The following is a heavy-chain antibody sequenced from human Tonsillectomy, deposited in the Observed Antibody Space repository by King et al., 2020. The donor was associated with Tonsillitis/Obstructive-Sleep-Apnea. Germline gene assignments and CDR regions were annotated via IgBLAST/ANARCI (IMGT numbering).Heavy chain of an antibody. CDR1: GGSISSYY. V-gene: IGHV4-59*01. D-gene: IGHD3-3*01. J-gene: IGHJ5*02. CDR3: ARDRYYDFWSGYQYNNWFDP. CDR2: IYYSGST. Sequence: PLQESGPGLVKPSETLSLTCTVSGGSISSYYWSWIRQPPGKGLEWIGYIYYSGSTNYNPSLKSRVTISVDTSKNQFSLKLSSVTAADTAVYYCARDRYYDFWSGYQYNNWFDPWGQGTLVTVSS.